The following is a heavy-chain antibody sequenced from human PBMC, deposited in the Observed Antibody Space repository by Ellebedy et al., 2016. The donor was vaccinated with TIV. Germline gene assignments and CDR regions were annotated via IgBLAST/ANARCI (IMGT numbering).Heavy chain of an antibody. Sequence: AASVKVSCKASGGTFSSYAISWVRQAPGQGLEWMGGIIPIFGTANYAQKFQGRVTITADESTSTAYMELSSLRSEDTAVYYCARDRGGEGTLYCSGGSCHEASHFDYWGQGTLVTVSS. CDR1: GGTFSSYA. V-gene: IGHV1-69*13. CDR2: IIPIFGTA. J-gene: IGHJ4*02. D-gene: IGHD2-15*01. CDR3: ARDRGGEGTLYCSGGSCHEASHFDY.